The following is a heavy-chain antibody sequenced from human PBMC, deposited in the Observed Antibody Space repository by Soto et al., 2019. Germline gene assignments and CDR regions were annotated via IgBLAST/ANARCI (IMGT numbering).Heavy chain of an antibody. V-gene: IGHV4-34*01. Sequence: QVQLQQWGAGLLKPSETLSLTCAVYGGSFSGYYWSWIRQPPGKGLEWIGEINHSGSTNYNPSLKSRVTISVDTSKNQFSLKLSSVTAADTAVYYCASGARPRKPSHWGQGTLVTVSS. CDR2: INHSGST. CDR3: ASGARPRKPSH. D-gene: IGHD6-6*01. CDR1: GGSFSGYY. J-gene: IGHJ4*02.